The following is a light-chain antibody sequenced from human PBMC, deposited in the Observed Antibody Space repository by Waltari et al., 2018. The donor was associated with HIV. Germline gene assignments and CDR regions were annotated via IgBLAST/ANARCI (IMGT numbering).Light chain of an antibody. Sequence: QSALAQPRSVSGSPGQSVTISCTGTSSDIGTYNYVSWYQQHQGKAPKLLIFDVTKRPSGVPKRFSGSKAGNPAALTISGLQAEDEADYYCCSYGGSSLYGLGTATEVTVL. J-gene: IGLJ1*01. CDR1: SSDIGTYNY. CDR3: CSYGGSSLYG. CDR2: DVT. V-gene: IGLV2-11*01.